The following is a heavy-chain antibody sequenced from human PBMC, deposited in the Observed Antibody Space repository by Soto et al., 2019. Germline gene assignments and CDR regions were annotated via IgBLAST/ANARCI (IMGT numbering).Heavy chain of an antibody. Sequence: ASVKVSCKASGYTFTGYNMHWVRQAPGQGLEWMGWINPNSGGRNYAQKFQGRVTMTRDTSISTAYMELSRLRSDDTAVYYCARDKSGGSYFAFVDYWGQGTLVTVSS. J-gene: IGHJ4*02. CDR2: INPNSGGR. V-gene: IGHV1-2*02. D-gene: IGHD1-26*01. CDR1: GYTFTGYN. CDR3: ARDKSGGSYFAFVDY.